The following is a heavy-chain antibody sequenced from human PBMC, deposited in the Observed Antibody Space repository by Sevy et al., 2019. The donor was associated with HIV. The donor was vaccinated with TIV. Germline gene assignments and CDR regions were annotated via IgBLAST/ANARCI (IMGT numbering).Heavy chain of an antibody. J-gene: IGHJ5*02. CDR2: IYYSGST. D-gene: IGHD6-13*01. CDR3: ASRIAAAGQKPLNNWFDP. V-gene: IGHV4-31*03. CDR1: GGSISSGGYY. Sequence: HSETLSLTCTVSGGSISSGGYYWSWIRQHPGKGLEWIGYIYYSGSTYYNPSLKSRVTISVVTSKNQFSLKLSSVTAADTAVYYCASRIAAAGQKPLNNWFDPWGQGTLVTVSS.